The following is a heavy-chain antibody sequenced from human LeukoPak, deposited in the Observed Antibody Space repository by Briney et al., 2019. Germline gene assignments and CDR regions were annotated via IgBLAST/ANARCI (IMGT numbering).Heavy chain of an antibody. J-gene: IGHJ4*02. Sequence: GGSLRLSCAASGFTFSSYAMSCVRQAPGKGLEWVAVIWYDGSDNYYADSVKGRFTISRDDSKNTVYLQMDSLRAEDTAVYYCARESAPCYYGDFDYWGQGTLVTVSS. CDR3: ARESAPCYYGDFDY. CDR2: IWYDGSDN. V-gene: IGHV3-33*08. CDR1: GFTFSSYA. D-gene: IGHD4-17*01.